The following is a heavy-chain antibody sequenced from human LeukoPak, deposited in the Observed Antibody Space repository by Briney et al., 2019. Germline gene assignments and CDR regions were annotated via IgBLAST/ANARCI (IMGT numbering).Heavy chain of an antibody. J-gene: IGHJ5*02. CDR3: GRRTGGIFGVVNDGWFDP. CDR2: IYPGDSDT. Sequence: GESLKISCKGSGYSFTSYWIGWVRQMPGKSLEWMGIIYPGDSDTRYSPSFQGQVTISADKSISTAYLQWSSLKASDTAMYYCGRRTGGIFGVVNDGWFDPWGQGTLVTVSS. CDR1: GYSFTSYW. V-gene: IGHV5-51*01. D-gene: IGHD3-3*01.